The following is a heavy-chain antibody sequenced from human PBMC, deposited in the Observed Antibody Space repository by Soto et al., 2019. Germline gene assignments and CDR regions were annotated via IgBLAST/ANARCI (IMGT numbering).Heavy chain of an antibody. CDR1: GGSISSGDYY. CDR3: ARACSGGSCYSPY. CDR2: IYYSGST. D-gene: IGHD2-15*01. V-gene: IGHV4-30-4*01. J-gene: IGHJ4*02. Sequence: QVQLQESGPGLVKPSQTLSLTCTVSGGSISSGDYYWSWIRQPPGKGREWIGYIYYSGSTYYNPSLKVRVTIYVDPSKYQFSLKLSSVTAADTAVYYCARACSGGSCYSPYWGQGTLVTVSS.